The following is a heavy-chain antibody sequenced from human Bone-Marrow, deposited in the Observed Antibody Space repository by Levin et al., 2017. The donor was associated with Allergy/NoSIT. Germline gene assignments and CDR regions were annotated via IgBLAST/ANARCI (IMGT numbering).Heavy chain of an antibody. CDR1: GFTFSSYA. J-gene: IGHJ5*02. D-gene: IGHD2-2*02. CDR3: AKAGSSTSCYSMSCWFDP. Sequence: PGGSLRLSCAASGFTFSSYAMSWVRQAPGKGLEWVSAISGSGGSTYYADSVKGRFTISRDNSKNTLYLQMNSLRAEDTAVYYCAKAGSSTSCYSMSCWFDPWGQGTLVTVSS. V-gene: IGHV3-23*01. CDR2: ISGSGGST.